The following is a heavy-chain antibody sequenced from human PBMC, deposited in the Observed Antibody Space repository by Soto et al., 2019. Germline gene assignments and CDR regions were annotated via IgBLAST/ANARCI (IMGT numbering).Heavy chain of an antibody. V-gene: IGHV1-69*13. Sequence: SVKVSCKASGGTFSSYAISWVRQAPGQGIEWMGGIIPIFGTANYAQKFQGRVTITADESTSTAYMELSSLRSEDTAVYYCARDQLRSAVAPFDYWGQGTLVTVSS. J-gene: IGHJ4*02. CDR3: ARDQLRSAVAPFDY. D-gene: IGHD6-19*01. CDR2: IIPIFGTA. CDR1: GGTFSSYA.